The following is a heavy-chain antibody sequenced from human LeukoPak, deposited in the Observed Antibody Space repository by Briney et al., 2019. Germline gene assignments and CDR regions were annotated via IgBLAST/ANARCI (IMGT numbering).Heavy chain of an antibody. Sequence: GESLTLACAASGFTFSGAWMHWVRQAPGKGMVWVSRINNDGTTTRHADSVKGRFTISRDNARNTLYLQMNSLRVEDTAVYYCARVSGPGMNEYYHLWGQGTLVTVSS. J-gene: IGHJ1*01. V-gene: IGHV3-74*01. CDR1: GFTFSGAW. D-gene: IGHD3-10*01. CDR2: INNDGTTT. CDR3: ARVSGPGMNEYYHL.